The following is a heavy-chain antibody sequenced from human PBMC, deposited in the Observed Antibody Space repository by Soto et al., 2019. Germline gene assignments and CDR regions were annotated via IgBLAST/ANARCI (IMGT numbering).Heavy chain of an antibody. CDR2: IRSETFGGTA. CDR1: GFVFGDYA. Sequence: GGSLRLSXITSGFVFGDYAMIWVRQAPGKGLEWVAFIRSETFGGTADYAASVKGRLTVSRDDSKRITYLQMSSLKSEDTAVYFCTRGGIDVVVPAAQGFFYYGMDVWGRGTTVTVSS. J-gene: IGHJ6*02. CDR3: TRGGIDVVVPAAQGFFYYGMDV. V-gene: IGHV3-49*04. D-gene: IGHD2-2*01.